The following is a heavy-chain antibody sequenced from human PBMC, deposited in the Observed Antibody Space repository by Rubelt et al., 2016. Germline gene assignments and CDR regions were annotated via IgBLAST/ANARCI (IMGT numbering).Heavy chain of an antibody. J-gene: IGHJ3*02. D-gene: IGHD1-1*01. CDR2: ISAYDGNT. V-gene: IGHV1-18*01. CDR3: ARDKLALYAFDI. CDR1: GYTFTSYG. Sequence: QVQLVQSGAEVKKPGASVKVSCKASGYTFTSYGISWVRQAPGQGHEWMGWISAYDGNTNSAQKLQRRVTMTTDTSTSTAYMELRSLRSDDTAVYFWARDKLALYAFDIWGQGTMVTVSS.